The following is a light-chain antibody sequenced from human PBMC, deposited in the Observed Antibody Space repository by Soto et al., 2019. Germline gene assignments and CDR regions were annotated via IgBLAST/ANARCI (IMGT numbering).Light chain of an antibody. CDR1: RPSIGSNH. CDR3: QSYDSSLSGSGV. CDR2: TNN. Sequence: QSVLTQPPSASGTPGQRVTISCSGSRPSIGSNHVYWYQQLPGMAPKLLIYTNNQRPSGVPDRFSASKSGTSASLAISGLRSEDEADYYCQSYDSSLSGSGVFGTGTKVTVL. J-gene: IGLJ1*01. V-gene: IGLV1-47*02.